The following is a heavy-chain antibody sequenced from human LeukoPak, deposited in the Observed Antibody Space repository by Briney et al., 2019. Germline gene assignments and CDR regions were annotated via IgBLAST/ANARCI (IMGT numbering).Heavy chain of an antibody. CDR3: ARDHGSDFDY. J-gene: IGHJ4*02. V-gene: IGHV3-21*06. Sequence: GGSLRLSCAASGFTFSSYNMNWVRQAPGKGLEWVSSISSSSYIYYADSVKGRFTISRDNAKNSLFLQMDSLRAEDTAVYYRARDHGSDFDYWGQGILVTVSS. CDR2: ISSSSYI. CDR1: GFTFSSYN.